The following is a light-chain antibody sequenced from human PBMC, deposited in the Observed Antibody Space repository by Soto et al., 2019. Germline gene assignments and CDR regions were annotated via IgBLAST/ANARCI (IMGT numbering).Light chain of an antibody. CDR1: QTVRNNY. V-gene: IGKV3D-20*02. Sequence: EFVLTQSPGTLSLSPGERATLSPRASQTVRNNYLAWYQQKPGQAPRLLIYDASSRATGIPDRFSGGGSGTDFTLTISSLQPEDVATYYCQQSLSTLLTFGGGTKVDIK. CDR2: DAS. CDR3: QQSLSTLLT. J-gene: IGKJ4*01.